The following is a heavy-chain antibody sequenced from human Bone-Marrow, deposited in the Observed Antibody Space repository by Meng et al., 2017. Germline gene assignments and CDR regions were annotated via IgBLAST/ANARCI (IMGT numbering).Heavy chain of an antibody. V-gene: IGHV3-23*04. D-gene: IGHD4-17*01. CDR3: AKTTVTTGNNWFDP. CDR1: GFTFSSYA. J-gene: IGHJ5*02. Sequence: QLGESGGGLVQPGGSLRFLCAASGFTFSSYAMSWVRQAPGKGLEWVSAISGSGGSTYYADSVKGRFTISRDNSKNTLYLQMNSLRAEDTAVYYCAKTTVTTGNNWFDPWGQGTLVTVSS. CDR2: ISGSGGST.